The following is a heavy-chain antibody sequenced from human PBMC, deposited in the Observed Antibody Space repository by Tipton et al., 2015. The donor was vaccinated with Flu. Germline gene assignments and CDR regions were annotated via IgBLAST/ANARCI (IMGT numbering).Heavy chain of an antibody. CDR2: VYTSGSA. J-gene: IGHJ4*02. Sequence: TLSLTCTVSGRSISGYYWSWIRQSAGKGLEWVGRVYTSGSANYNPSLESRVTMSVDTSKNQFSLKLRSVTAADTAVYYCVRNPAPHSNNYYFAFWGPGTLVTVSS. D-gene: IGHD4-11*01. CDR1: GRSISGYY. CDR3: VRNPAPHSNNYYFAF. V-gene: IGHV4-4*07.